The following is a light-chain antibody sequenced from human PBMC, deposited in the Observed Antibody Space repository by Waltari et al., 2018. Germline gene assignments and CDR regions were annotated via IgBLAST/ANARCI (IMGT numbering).Light chain of an antibody. CDR2: LAS. CDR3: QHYYSTPQT. CDR1: QSVLSSTKNKNY. Sequence: DIVMTQSPDSLAVSLGERATINCKSSQSVLSSTKNKNYLAWYPQKPGQPPKLLISLASTRESWVPDRFSASGSWRDVTLTISGLQAEDVAGYYCQHYYSTPQTVGQGTKVEIK. J-gene: IGKJ1*01. V-gene: IGKV4-1*01.